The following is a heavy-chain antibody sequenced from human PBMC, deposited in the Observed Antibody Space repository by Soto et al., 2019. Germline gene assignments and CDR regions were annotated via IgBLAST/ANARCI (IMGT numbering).Heavy chain of an antibody. CDR2: TSYDGSKK. CDR1: GFTFSNFP. CDR3: ARDRYYYESSGSMDY. J-gene: IGHJ4*02. Sequence: PGGSLRLSCAASGFTFSNFPLHWVRQAPGKGLEWVAVTSYDGSKKYYTDSVKGRSTISRDNSKNTLYLQMSSLRGEDTAVYYCARDRYYYESSGSMDYWGQGTLVTVSS. D-gene: IGHD3-22*01. V-gene: IGHV3-30-3*01.